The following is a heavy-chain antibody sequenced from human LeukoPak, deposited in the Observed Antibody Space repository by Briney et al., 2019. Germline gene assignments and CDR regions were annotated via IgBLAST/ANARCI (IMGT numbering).Heavy chain of an antibody. CDR3: ARGETYYYDSSGAFDY. J-gene: IGHJ4*02. D-gene: IGHD3-22*01. CDR2: INPNSGGT. CDR1: GYTFNGNY. Sequence: ASVTVSCKPSGYTFNGNYIHWVRQAPGQGLEWMGWINPNSGGTNYAQKFQGRVTMTRDMSTSTVYMEMSSLRSEDTAVYYCARGETYYYDSSGAFDYWGQGTLVTVSS. V-gene: IGHV1-2*02.